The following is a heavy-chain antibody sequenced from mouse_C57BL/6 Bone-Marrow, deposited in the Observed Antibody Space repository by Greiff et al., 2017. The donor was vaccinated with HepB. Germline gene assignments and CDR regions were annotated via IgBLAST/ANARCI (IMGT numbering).Heavy chain of an antibody. J-gene: IGHJ2*01. CDR3: AREDSSGYLYYFDY. CDR2: IHPNSGST. V-gene: IGHV1-64*01. D-gene: IGHD3-2*02. CDR1: GYTFTSYW. Sequence: QVQLQQPGAELVKPGASVKLSCKASGYTFTSYWMHWVKQRPGQGLEWIGMIHPNSGSTNYNEKFKSKPTLTVDKSSSTAYMQLSSLTSEDSAVYYCAREDSSGYLYYFDYWGQGTTLTVSS.